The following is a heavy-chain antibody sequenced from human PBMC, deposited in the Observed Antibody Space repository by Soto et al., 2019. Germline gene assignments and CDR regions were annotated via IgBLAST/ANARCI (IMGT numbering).Heavy chain of an antibody. CDR2: VSYTGRT. CDR1: GGSISSGAYY. D-gene: IGHD3-16*01. J-gene: IGHJ6*03. Sequence: QLQLQESGPGLVKPSETLSLTCIVSGGSISSGAYYWGWVRQPPGKGLQWIGSVSYTGRTYYNPSLRSRTNISIEASENQFSVRLTSVTAADTAVYICARPLYTFPTSYTYSYMDVWGRGTTVTVSS. CDR3: ARPLYTFPTSYTYSYMDV. V-gene: IGHV4-39*01.